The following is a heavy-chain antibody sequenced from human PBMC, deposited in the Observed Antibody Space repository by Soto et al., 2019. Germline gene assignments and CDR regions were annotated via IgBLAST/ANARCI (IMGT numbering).Heavy chain of an antibody. CDR2: ISGSGGST. V-gene: IGHV3-23*01. J-gene: IGHJ4*02. CDR1: GFTFSSYS. CDR3: AKVLPAALAFDY. Sequence: GGSLRLSCAASGFTFSSYSMNWVRQAPGKGLEWVSAISGSGGSTYYADSVKGRFTISRDNSKNTLYLQMNSLRAEDTAVYYCAKVLPAALAFDYWGQGTLVTVSS. D-gene: IGHD2-2*01.